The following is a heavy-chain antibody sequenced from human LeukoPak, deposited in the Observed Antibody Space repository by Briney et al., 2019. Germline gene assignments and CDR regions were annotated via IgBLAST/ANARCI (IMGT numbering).Heavy chain of an antibody. CDR1: GFTFSSYG. V-gene: IGHV3-30*18. J-gene: IGHJ4*02. CDR2: MPHDGDNK. Sequence: PGGSLRLSCAASGFTFSSYGIHWVRRAPAKGREWVAVMPHDGDNKYYADSVKGRFTISRDNSKNTLYLQMNSLRAEDTAVYYCAKDSRNYYLDYWGQGTLVIVSS. CDR3: AKDSRNYYLDY.